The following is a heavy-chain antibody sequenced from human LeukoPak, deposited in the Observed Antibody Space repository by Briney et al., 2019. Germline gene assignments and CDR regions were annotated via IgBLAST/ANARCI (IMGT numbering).Heavy chain of an antibody. CDR1: GFTFSSYA. D-gene: IGHD3-22*01. J-gene: IGHJ4*02. CDR2: LTGSGDTT. Sequence: PGGSLRLSCAASGFTFSSYAMSWVRQVPGKGLEWVSTLTGSGDTTYNADSVKGRFTISRDNSKKTLYLQMNSLRAEDTAVYYCAKGLSPHGSGYYFDHWGQGALVIVSS. CDR3: AKGLSPHGSGYYFDH. V-gene: IGHV3-23*01.